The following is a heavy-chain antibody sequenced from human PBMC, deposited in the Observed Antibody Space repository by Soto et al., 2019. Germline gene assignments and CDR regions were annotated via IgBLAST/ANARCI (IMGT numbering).Heavy chain of an antibody. CDR3: ARCEADTIYCYFDL. CDR2: IFSNDEK. D-gene: IGHD3-3*01. Sequence: QVTLKESGPVLVKPTETLTLTCTVSGFSLSNARMGVSWIRQPPGKALEWLAHIFSNDEKSYSTSLKSRLTISQDPSKRQVVLTVTNLDPLDTATFECARCEADTIYCYFDLWGRGTLVPVSS. J-gene: IGHJ2*01. V-gene: IGHV2-26*01. CDR1: GFSLSNARMG.